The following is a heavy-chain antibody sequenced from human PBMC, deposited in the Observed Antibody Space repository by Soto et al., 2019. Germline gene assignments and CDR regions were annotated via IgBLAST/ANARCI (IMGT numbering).Heavy chain of an antibody. J-gene: IGHJ6*03. Sequence: ASVKVSCKASGYTFTSYDINWVRQATGQGLEWMGWMNPNSGNTGYAQKFQGRVTMTRNTSISTAYMELSSLRSEDTAVYYCARACRDILTGYRYTAKGRKKYYMDVWGKGTTVTVSS. D-gene: IGHD3-9*01. CDR3: ARACRDILTGYRYTAKGRKKYYMDV. CDR2: MNPNSGNT. CDR1: GYTFTSYD. V-gene: IGHV1-8*01.